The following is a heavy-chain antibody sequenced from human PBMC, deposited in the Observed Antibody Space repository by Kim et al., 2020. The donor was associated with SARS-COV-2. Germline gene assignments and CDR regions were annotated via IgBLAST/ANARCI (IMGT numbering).Heavy chain of an antibody. D-gene: IGHD3-3*01. CDR1: GFTFGDYA. CDR3: AKDHKLRFLEWLSFGGYFDY. Sequence: GGSLRLSCAASGFTFGDYAMHWVRKAPGKGLEWVSGISWNSGSIGYADSVKGRFTISRDNAKNSLYLQMNSLRAEDTALYYCAKDHKLRFLEWLSFGGYFDYWGQGTLVTVSS. CDR2: ISWNSGSI. J-gene: IGHJ4*02. V-gene: IGHV3-9*01.